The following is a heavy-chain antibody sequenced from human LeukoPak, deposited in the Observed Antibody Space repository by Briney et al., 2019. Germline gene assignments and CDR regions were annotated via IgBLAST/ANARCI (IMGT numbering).Heavy chain of an antibody. CDR3: ARGVVVVPAAIFWFDP. J-gene: IGHJ5*02. CDR1: GGSISSGGYS. V-gene: IGHV4-30-2*01. D-gene: IGHD2-2*01. CDR2: IYHSGST. Sequence: SQTLSLTCAVSGGSISSGGYSWSWIRQPPGKGLEWIGYIYHSGSTYYNPSLKSRVTISVDRSKNQFSLKLSSVTAAGTAVYYCARGVVVVPAAIFWFDPWGQGTLVTVSS.